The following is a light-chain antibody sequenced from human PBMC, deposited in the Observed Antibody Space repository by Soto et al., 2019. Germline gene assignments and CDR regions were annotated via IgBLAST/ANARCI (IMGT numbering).Light chain of an antibody. J-gene: IGKJ1*01. Sequence: DIQMTPSPSFLSASVGHRVTITCRASQGSRTDLGWYQQKPGKAPKRLIYAAYSLQSGVPSRFSGSGSGTEFTLTISSLQPEDFATYYCLQYNSYPWTVGQGTKVE. CDR1: QGSRTD. CDR2: AAY. V-gene: IGKV1-17*01. CDR3: LQYNSYPWT.